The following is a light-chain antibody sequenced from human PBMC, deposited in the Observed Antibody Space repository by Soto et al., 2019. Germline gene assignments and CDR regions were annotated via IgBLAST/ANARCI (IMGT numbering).Light chain of an antibody. Sequence: DLQMTQSPSSLSASVGDRVTITCRASQDISNYLSWYQQKPGKVPKLLIYTSSTLQSGVSSRFSGSGSGTDFTLTISSLQPEDVATYYCQKHDSAPLTFGGGTRVEIK. CDR3: QKHDSAPLT. V-gene: IGKV1-27*01. CDR1: QDISNY. CDR2: TSS. J-gene: IGKJ4*01.